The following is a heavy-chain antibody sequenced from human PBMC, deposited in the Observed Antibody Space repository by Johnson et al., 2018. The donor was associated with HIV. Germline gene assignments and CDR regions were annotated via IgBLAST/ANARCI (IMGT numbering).Heavy chain of an antibody. D-gene: IGHD2-15*01. CDR3: GRELLDAFDI. J-gene: IGHJ3*02. V-gene: IGHV3-7*01. Sequence: VQLVESGGGLVQPGGFLRLSCAASGFTFSIFWMSWVRQAPGKGLEWVANINQHGSETYYVDSVKGRFTISRDNAKNSLYVQMNSLRAEDTAVYYCGRELLDAFDIWGQGTMVTVSS. CDR1: GFTFSIFW. CDR2: INQHGSET.